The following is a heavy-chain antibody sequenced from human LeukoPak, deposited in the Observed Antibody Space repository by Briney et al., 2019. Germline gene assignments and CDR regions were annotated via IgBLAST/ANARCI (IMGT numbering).Heavy chain of an antibody. J-gene: IGHJ4*02. D-gene: IGHD2-2*01. V-gene: IGHV4-39*01. CDR1: GGSFSGYY. CDR2: IYYSGST. Sequence: PSETLSLTCAVYGGSFSGYYWGWIRQPPGKGLEWIGSIYYSGSTYYNPSLKSRVTISVDTSKNQFSLKLSSVTAADTAVYYCARHPQYCSSTSCYYFDYWGQGTLVTVSS. CDR3: ARHPQYCSSTSCYYFDY.